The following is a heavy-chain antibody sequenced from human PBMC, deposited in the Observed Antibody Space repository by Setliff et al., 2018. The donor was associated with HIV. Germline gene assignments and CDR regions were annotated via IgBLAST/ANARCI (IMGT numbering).Heavy chain of an antibody. CDR3: ARGSRQLTIFGVVFKTNYYFMDV. CDR2: INHDRTT. Sequence: ETLSLTCAVYGGSFSGYYWSWIRQPPGKGLEWIGEINHDRTTNYNPSLKSRVTISVDTSKNRFSLTLNSVTAADTAVYYCARGSRQLTIFGVVFKTNYYFMDVWGKGTAVTVSS. CDR1: GGSFSGYY. V-gene: IGHV4-34*01. D-gene: IGHD3-3*01. J-gene: IGHJ6*03.